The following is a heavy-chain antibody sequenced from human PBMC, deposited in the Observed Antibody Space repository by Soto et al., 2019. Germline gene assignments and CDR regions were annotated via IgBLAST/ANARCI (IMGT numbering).Heavy chain of an antibody. CDR2: IIPIFGTA. CDR3: PRVGGVDYYGMAS. D-gene: IGHD3-16*01. CDR1: GGTFSSYA. V-gene: IGHV1-69*06. J-gene: IGHJ6*02. Sequence: SVKVSCKASGGTFSSYAISWVRQAPGQGLEWMGGIIPIFGTANYAQKFQGRVTITADKSTSTAYMELSSLRSEDTAWYSCPRVGGVDYYGMASGAKGPRSPSP.